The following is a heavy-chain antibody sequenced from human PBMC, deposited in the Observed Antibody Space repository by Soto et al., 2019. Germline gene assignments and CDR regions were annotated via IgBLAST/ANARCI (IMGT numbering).Heavy chain of an antibody. V-gene: IGHV3-33*01. J-gene: IGHJ6*02. CDR2: IWDDGSNK. CDR3: ARDPYYDFWCGTNQGGMDX. Sequence: HPGGSLRLSCAASGFTFSSYGMHWVRQAPGKGLEWVSFIWDDGSNKYYADSVKVRFTISSHNSKNTLYLQMNSLRAEETAVYYCARDPYYDFWCGTNQGGMDXWGQGTTVTVS. D-gene: IGHD3-3*01. CDR1: GFTFSSYG.